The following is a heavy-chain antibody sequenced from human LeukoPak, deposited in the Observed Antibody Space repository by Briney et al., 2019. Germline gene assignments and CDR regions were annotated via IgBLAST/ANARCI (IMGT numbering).Heavy chain of an antibody. CDR3: ARDPWGTPSFDL. CDR2: IYYSGST. Sequence: SETLSLTCTVSGGSISSYYWSWIWQPPGKGLEWIGYIYYSGSTNYNPSLKSRVTISVDTSKNQFSLKLSSVTAADTAVYYCARDPWGTPSFDLWGRGTLVTVSS. CDR1: GGSISSYY. D-gene: IGHD3-16*01. J-gene: IGHJ2*01. V-gene: IGHV4-59*01.